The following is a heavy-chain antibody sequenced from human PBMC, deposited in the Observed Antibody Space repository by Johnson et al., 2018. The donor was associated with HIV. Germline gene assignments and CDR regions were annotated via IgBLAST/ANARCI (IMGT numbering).Heavy chain of an antibody. J-gene: IGHJ3*02. Sequence: VQLVESGGGLVQPGGSLRLSCAASGFSFSDHYMDWVRQAPGKGLEWVSVISGSGGSTYYVDSVKGRFTISRDNSKNTLCLQMNSLRAEDTAVYYGAKEGGRSRGSNYRDAFDIWGQGTMVTVSS. V-gene: IGHV3-23*04. D-gene: IGHD1-26*01. CDR3: AKEGGRSRGSNYRDAFDI. CDR2: ISGSGGST. CDR1: GFSFSDHY.